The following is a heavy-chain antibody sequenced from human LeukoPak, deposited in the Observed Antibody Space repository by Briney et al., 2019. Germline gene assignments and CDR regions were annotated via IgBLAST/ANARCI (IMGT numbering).Heavy chain of an antibody. Sequence: GGPLSLSCSASGFTLSSYWMSWVRQAPGKGLEWVANIKYDGSEKDYVDSVKGRFTISRDNAKNSLYLRMNSLRAEDTAVYYCARDIAPAGLFFDYWGQGTLVTVSS. J-gene: IGHJ4*02. CDR1: GFTLSSYW. CDR2: IKYDGSEK. D-gene: IGHD6-13*01. CDR3: ARDIAPAGLFFDY. V-gene: IGHV3-7*01.